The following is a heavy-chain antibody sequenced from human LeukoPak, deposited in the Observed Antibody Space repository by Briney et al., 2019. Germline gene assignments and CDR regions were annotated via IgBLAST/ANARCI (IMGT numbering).Heavy chain of an antibody. CDR1: GFTFSNYA. Sequence: PGGSLRLSCAASGFTFSNYAMTWVRQAPGKGLEWVSTLAGSGGMTFNADSVKGRFTISRDNSKNTLYLQMTSLRAEDTAVYYCAKEQPRNYWGQGTLVTVSS. CDR2: LAGSGGMT. J-gene: IGHJ4*02. CDR3: AKEQPRNY. V-gene: IGHV3-23*01. D-gene: IGHD1-1*01.